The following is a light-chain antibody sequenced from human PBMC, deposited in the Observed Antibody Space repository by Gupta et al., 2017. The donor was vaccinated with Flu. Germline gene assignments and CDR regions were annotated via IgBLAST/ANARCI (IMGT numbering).Light chain of an antibody. CDR2: DDS. J-gene: IGLJ2*01. Sequence: GDTVRITWGGGKIGSNSVHWNQHKSGPTPVVLLYDDSDRHSGIPERFSGSKYENTATVTTSRVEAGDEADYYCQACDGYSDHLLFGGGTMGTVL. CDR1: KIGSNS. V-gene: IGLV3-21*02. CDR3: QACDGYSDHLL.